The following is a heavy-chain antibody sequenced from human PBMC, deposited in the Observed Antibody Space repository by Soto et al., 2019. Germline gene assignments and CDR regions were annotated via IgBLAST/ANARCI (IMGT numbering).Heavy chain of an antibody. CDR3: AAGIAAAGTLSYYYYGMDV. D-gene: IGHD6-13*01. Sequence: SVKVSCKASGFTFTSSAVQWVRQARGQRLEWIGWIVVGSGNTNYAQKFQERVTITRDMSTSTAYMELSSLRSEDTAVYYCAAGIAAAGTLSYYYYGMDVWGQGTTVTVS. CDR1: GFTFTSSA. CDR2: IVVGSGNT. J-gene: IGHJ6*02. V-gene: IGHV1-58*01.